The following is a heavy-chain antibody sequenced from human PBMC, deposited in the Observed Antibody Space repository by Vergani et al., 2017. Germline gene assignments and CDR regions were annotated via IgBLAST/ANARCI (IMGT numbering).Heavy chain of an antibody. CDR3: VRDGSGSLDF. D-gene: IGHD1-26*01. CDR1: GFTFNLYW. J-gene: IGHJ4*02. Sequence: EEQLVESGGGLIQPGKSLRLSCAASGFTFNLYWMGWVRQAPGKGLEWVASLNPHGGEENYVDFVKGRFTISRDNAKNSLYLQMNSLRAEDTAVYICVRDGSGSLDFWGPGTMVIVSS. CDR2: LNPHGGEE. V-gene: IGHV3-7*01.